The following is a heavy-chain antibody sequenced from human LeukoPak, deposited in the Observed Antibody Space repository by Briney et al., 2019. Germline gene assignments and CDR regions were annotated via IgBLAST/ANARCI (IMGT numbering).Heavy chain of an antibody. CDR2: IYTSGST. J-gene: IGHJ5*02. CDR1: GGSISQYY. D-gene: IGHD3-22*01. CDR3: ARDSSGYPPYNWFDP. Sequence: PSETLSLTCTVSGGSISQYYWSWIRQPAGKGLEWIGRIYTSGSTNYNPSLKSRVTISVDKSKNQFSLELSSVTAADTGVYLCARDSSGYPPYNWFDPWGQGTLVTVSS. V-gene: IGHV4-4*07.